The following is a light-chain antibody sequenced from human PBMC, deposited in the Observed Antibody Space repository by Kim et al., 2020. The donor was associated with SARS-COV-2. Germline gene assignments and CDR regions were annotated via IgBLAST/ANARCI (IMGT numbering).Light chain of an antibody. V-gene: IGLV2-14*01. CDR2: DVT. CDR1: SSDIGGYNY. J-gene: IGLJ2*01. CDR3: SSYRSANTVV. Sequence: QSALTQPASVSGSPGQSITISCTGTSSDIGGYNYVSWYQQNPGKAPKLIIYDVTKRPSGVSNRFSASKSGNTASLTISGLQPEDEGDYYCSSYRSANTVVFGGGTQLTVL.